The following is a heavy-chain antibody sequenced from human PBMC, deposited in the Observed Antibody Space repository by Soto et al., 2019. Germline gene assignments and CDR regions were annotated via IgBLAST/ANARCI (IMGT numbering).Heavy chain of an antibody. V-gene: IGHV3-23*01. CDR2: ISGSGGTI. CDR3: AKGSGNIRPYGMDV. Sequence: EVQLLESGGGLVQPGGSLRVSCAAAGFTFSNHAMSWVSQAPGKGLEWVSTISGSGGTIYYADSVKGRFTISRDNSKNALWLQMNSLRAEDTALYYCAKGSGNIRPYGMDVWGQGTTVTVSS. J-gene: IGHJ6*02. CDR1: GFTFSNHA.